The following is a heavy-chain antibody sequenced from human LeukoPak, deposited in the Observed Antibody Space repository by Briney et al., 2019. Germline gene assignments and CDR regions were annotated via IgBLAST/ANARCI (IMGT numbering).Heavy chain of an antibody. V-gene: IGHV1-8*01. CDR3: ARDQDIVVVPAAITTTWFDP. CDR2: MNPNSGNT. CDR1: GYTFTSYD. Sequence: ASVKVSCKASGYTFTSYDINWVRQATGQGLEWMGWMNPNSGNTGYAQKFQGRVTMTTDTSTSTAYMELRGLRSDDTAVYYCARDQDIVVVPAAITTTWFDPWGQGTLVTVSS. D-gene: IGHD2-2*02. J-gene: IGHJ5*02.